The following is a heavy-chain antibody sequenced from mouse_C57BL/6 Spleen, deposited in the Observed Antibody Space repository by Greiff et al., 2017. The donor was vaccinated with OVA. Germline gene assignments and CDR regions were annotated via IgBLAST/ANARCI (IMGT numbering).Heavy chain of an antibody. CDR2: ISDGGSYT. V-gene: IGHV5-4*01. D-gene: IGHD1-1*01. CDR1: GFTFSSYA. Sequence: EVMLVESGGGLVKPGGSLKLSCAASGFTFSSYAMSWVRQTPEKRLEWVATISDGGSYTYYPDNVKGRFTISRDNAENNLYLQMSHLKSEDTAMYYCARDLYYYGSRNYFDYWGQGTTLTVSS. J-gene: IGHJ2*01. CDR3: ARDLYYYGSRNYFDY.